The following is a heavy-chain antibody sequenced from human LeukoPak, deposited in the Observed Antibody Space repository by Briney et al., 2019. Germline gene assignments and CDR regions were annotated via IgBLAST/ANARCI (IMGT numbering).Heavy chain of an antibody. CDR2: ITGSGGST. CDR1: GFTFSTYG. V-gene: IGHV3-23*01. CDR3: ASTLKYFDWLDLDY. J-gene: IGHJ4*02. D-gene: IGHD3-9*01. Sequence: PGGSLRLSCVASGFTFSTYGMSWVRQAPGKGLEWVSAITGSGGSTYYADSVKGRFTISRDNSKNTLYLQMNSLRAEDTAVYYCASTLKYFDWLDLDYWGQGTLVTVSS.